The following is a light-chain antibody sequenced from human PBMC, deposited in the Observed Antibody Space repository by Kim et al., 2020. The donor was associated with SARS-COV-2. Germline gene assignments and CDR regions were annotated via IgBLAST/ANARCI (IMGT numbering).Light chain of an antibody. CDR3: QAWDSSTVWV. Sequence: SPGQTASITVAGDKLGYKYACWYQQKPGQAPVLVIYQDSKRPSGIPERFSGSNSGNTATLTISGTQAMNEADYYCQAWDSSTVWVFGGGTQLTVL. V-gene: IGLV3-1*01. CDR2: QDS. CDR1: KLGYKY. J-gene: IGLJ3*02.